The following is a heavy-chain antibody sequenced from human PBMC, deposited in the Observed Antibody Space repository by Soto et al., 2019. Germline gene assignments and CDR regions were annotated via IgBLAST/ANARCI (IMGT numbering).Heavy chain of an antibody. CDR1: GGSISSSSYY. V-gene: IGHV4-39*07. Sequence: SETLSLTCTVSGGSISSSSYYWGWIRQPPGKGLEWIGSIYYSGSTYYNPSLKSRVTISVDTSKNQFSLKLSSVTAADTAVFYCARDRSNYGLYYYYYGMDVWGQGTTVTSP. CDR3: ARDRSNYGLYYYYYGMDV. D-gene: IGHD4-4*01. J-gene: IGHJ6*02. CDR2: IYYSGST.